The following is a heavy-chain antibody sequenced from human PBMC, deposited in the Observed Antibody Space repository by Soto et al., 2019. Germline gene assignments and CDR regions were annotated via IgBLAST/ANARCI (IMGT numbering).Heavy chain of an antibody. V-gene: IGHV4-59*08. CDR3: VRQGIDYLHGLVDV. Sequence: QVQLQQSGPRLVKPSETLSLTCTVSSGPDRSHNWGWIRQPPGRGLEWIGYGYYTGDTAYNPSLRSPVSISADTSTNDISLTLSSVTAADPAVYYCVRQGIDYLHGLVDVWGQGTTVSVSS. CDR1: SGPDRSHN. J-gene: IGHJ6*02. CDR2: GYYTGDT. D-gene: IGHD4-17*01.